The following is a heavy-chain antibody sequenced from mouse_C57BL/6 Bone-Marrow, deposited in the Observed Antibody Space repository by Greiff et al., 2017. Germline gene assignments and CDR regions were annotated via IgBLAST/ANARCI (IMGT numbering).Heavy chain of an antibody. CDR1: GFNIKDDY. D-gene: IGHD2-13*01. Sequence: VQLQQSGAELVRPGASVKLSCTASGFNIKDDYMHWVKQRPEQGLEWIGWIDPENGDTEYASKFQGKATITADTSSNTAYLQLSSLTSEDTAVYYCTVIDYVFAYWGQGTLVTVSA. CDR3: TVIDYVFAY. J-gene: IGHJ3*01. CDR2: IDPENGDT. V-gene: IGHV14-4*01.